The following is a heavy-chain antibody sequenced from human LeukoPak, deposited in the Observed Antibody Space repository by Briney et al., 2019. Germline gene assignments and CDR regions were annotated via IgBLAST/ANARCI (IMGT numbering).Heavy chain of an antibody. Sequence: GASVKVSCKASGYTFTSYGISWVRQAPGQGLEWMGWISAYNGNTNYAQKLQGRVTMTTDTSTSTAYMELRSLRSDDTAVYYCARPYCSSTSCYGDYYYGMDVWGQGTTVTVSS. CDR1: GYTFTSYG. D-gene: IGHD2-2*01. V-gene: IGHV1-18*01. CDR2: ISAYNGNT. J-gene: IGHJ6*02. CDR3: ARPYCSSTSCYGDYYYGMDV.